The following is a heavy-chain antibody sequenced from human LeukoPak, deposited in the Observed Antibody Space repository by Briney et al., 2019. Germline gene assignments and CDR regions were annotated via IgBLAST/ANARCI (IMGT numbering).Heavy chain of an antibody. J-gene: IGHJ4*02. D-gene: IGHD3-16*01. Sequence: QAGGSLRLSCAASGFTVSSNYMSWVRQAPGKGLEWVSVIYSGGSTYYADSVKGRFTISRDNSKNTLYLQMNSLRVEDTAVYYCAKDTTIGLGPYYFDYWGQGSLVTVSS. V-gene: IGHV3-66*01. CDR3: AKDTTIGLGPYYFDY. CDR1: GFTVSSNY. CDR2: IYSGGST.